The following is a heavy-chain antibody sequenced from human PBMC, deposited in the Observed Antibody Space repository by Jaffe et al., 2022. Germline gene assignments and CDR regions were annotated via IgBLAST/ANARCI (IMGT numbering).Heavy chain of an antibody. V-gene: IGHV4-38-2*02. J-gene: IGHJ4*02. Sequence: QVQLQESGPGLVKPSETLSLTCAVSGYSISSGYYWGWIRQPPGKGLEWIGSIYHSGSTYYNPSLKSRVTISVDTSKNQFSLKLSSVTAADTAVYYCARDEGGGSYYRGHYFDYWGQGTLVTVSS. D-gene: IGHD1-26*01. CDR1: GYSISSGYY. CDR3: ARDEGGGSYYRGHYFDY. CDR2: IYHSGST.